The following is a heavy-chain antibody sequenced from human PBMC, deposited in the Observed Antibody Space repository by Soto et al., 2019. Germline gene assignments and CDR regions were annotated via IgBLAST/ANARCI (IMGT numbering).Heavy chain of an antibody. D-gene: IGHD3-10*01. CDR3: ARQDPSGLYYFDY. Sequence: PGESLKISCEGSGYSFSFYWIAWVRQMPGKGLEWMGIIYPGDSDTRYSPSFQGQVTISADKSISTAYLQWSSLKASDTAMYYCARQDPSGLYYFDYWGQGTLVTVSS. CDR1: GYSFSFYW. CDR2: IYPGDSDT. V-gene: IGHV5-51*01. J-gene: IGHJ4*02.